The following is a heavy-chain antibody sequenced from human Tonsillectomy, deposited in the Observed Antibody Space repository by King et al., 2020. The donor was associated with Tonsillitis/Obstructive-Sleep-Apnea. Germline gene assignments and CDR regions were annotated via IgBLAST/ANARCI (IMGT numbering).Heavy chain of an antibody. CDR2: ISATGAST. J-gene: IGHJ6*02. V-gene: IGHV3-23*04. CDR3: AKEPLWFGEFKPMDV. Sequence: VQLVESGGDLVQPGGSLRLSCAASGFTFSSYALSWVRQAPGKGLEWVSAISATGASTFYAESVRGRFTISRDNSKNTLYLQMNSLRAEDTAVYYCAKEPLWFGEFKPMDVWGQGAPGTGSS. CDR1: GFTFSSYA. D-gene: IGHD3-10*01.